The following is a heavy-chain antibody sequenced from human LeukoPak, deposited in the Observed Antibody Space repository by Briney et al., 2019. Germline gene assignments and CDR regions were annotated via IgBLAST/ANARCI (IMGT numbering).Heavy chain of an antibody. Sequence: NTSETLSLXCSVSGGSISGYYWTWIRQPAGKGLEWIGRVYTSGSTHYNPSLKTRLTMSVDTSKNQFSLKLSSVTAADTAVYYCARLITGTTTAFDIWGQGTMVTVSS. D-gene: IGHD1-7*01. J-gene: IGHJ3*02. V-gene: IGHV4-4*07. CDR3: ARLITGTTTAFDI. CDR2: VYTSGST. CDR1: GGSISGYY.